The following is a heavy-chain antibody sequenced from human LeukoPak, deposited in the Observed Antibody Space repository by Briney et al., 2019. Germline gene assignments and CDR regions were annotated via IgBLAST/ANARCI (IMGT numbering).Heavy chain of an antibody. J-gene: IGHJ3*02. CDR3: ARESTSGSTFGGVPFHLAPRGAFDM. D-gene: IGHD3-16*01. CDR1: GFTFSSYE. V-gene: IGHV3-48*03. Sequence: GGSLRLSCAASGFTFSSYEMNWVRQAPGMGLEWVSYISSSGSTIYYADSVKGRFTISRDNAKNSLYLQMNSLRAEDTAVYYCARESTSGSTFGGVPFHLAPRGAFDMWGQGTMVTVSS. CDR2: ISSSGSTI.